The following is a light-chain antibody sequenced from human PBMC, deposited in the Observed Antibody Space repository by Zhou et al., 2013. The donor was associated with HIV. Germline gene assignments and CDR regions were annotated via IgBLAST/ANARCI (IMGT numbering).Light chain of an antibody. CDR1: QGISTY. V-gene: IGKV1-8*01. CDR3: QQYYSNPVT. CDR2: AAS. J-gene: IGKJ1*01. Sequence: AIRMTQSPSSLSASTGDRVTITCRASQGISTYLVWYQQKPGKAPKLLMYAASTLQSGVPSRFSGSGSGTDFTLTISCLQSEDFATYYCQQYYSNPVTFGQGTKVEI.